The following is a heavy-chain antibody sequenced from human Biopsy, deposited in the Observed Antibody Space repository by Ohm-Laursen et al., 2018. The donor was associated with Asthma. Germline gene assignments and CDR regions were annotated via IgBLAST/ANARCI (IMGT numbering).Heavy chain of an antibody. V-gene: IGHV4-31*03. D-gene: IGHD4-17*01. J-gene: IGHJ5*02. CDR3: ARTAYGDDGFDP. Sequence: SHPLSLTCTVSGRSLNIGDYYWSWIRQNPVKGLGWIGYIYYSGSTYYNLSLKSRVSISLDPSKNQFSLSLTSVTAADTAVYYCARTAYGDDGFDPWGQGTLVTVSS. CDR1: GRSLNIGDYY. CDR2: IYYSGST.